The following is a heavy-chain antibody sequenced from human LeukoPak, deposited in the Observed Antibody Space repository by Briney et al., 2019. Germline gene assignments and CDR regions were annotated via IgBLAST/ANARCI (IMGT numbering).Heavy chain of an antibody. Sequence: SETLSLTCAVYGGSFSGYYWSWIRQPPGKGLEWIGEINHSGSTNYNPSLKSRVTISVDTSKNQFSLKLSSVSAADTAVYYCARSVGATHLDYWGQGTLVTVSS. D-gene: IGHD1-26*01. CDR3: ARSVGATHLDY. CDR1: GGSFSGYY. V-gene: IGHV4-34*01. J-gene: IGHJ4*02. CDR2: INHSGST.